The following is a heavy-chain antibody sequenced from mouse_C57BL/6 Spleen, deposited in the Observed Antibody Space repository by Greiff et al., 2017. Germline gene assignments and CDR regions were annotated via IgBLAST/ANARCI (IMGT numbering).Heavy chain of an antibody. CDR2: IDPSDSYT. CDR1: GYTFTSYW. V-gene: IGHV1-59*01. CDR3: ARSFITTVDGFDY. Sequence: QVHVKQPGAELVRPGTSVKLSCKASGYTFTSYWMHWVKQRPGQGLEWIGVIDPSDSYTNYNQKFKGKATLTVDTSSSTAYMQLSSLTSEDSAVYYCARSFITTVDGFDYWGQGTTLTVSS. J-gene: IGHJ2*01. D-gene: IGHD1-1*01.